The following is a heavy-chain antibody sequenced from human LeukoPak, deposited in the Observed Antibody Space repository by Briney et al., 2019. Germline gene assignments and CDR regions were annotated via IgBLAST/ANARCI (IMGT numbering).Heavy chain of an antibody. D-gene: IGHD3-10*01. CDR2: INHSGST. CDR1: GGSFSGYY. V-gene: IGHV4-34*01. J-gene: IGHJ4*02. CDR3: ARGRAYVLLWFGESQFDY. Sequence: PSETLSLTCAVYGGSFSGYYWSWIRQPPGKGLEWIGEINHSGSTNYNPSLKSRVTISVDTSKNQFSLKLSSVTAADTAVYYCARGRAYVLLWFGESQFDYWGQGTLVTVSS.